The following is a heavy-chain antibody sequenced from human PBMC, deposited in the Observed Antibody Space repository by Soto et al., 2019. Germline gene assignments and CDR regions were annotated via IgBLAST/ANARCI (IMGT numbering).Heavy chain of an antibody. V-gene: IGHV3-33*01. D-gene: IGHD1-1*01. CDR3: ASIQLDTIMALDC. Sequence: QVQLVESGGGVVQPGRSLRLSCAVSGFTFNTYGFYWVRQAPGKGLEWVSVIWSDGNNKYYADSVKGRFTISRDTSKNTLYLQMHSLRVEDTAVYYCASIQLDTIMALDCWGQGTLVTVSS. CDR2: IWSDGNNK. J-gene: IGHJ4*02. CDR1: GFTFNTYG.